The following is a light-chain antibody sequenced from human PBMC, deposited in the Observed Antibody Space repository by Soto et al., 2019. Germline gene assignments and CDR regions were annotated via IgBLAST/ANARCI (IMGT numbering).Light chain of an antibody. Sequence: EFVLTQSPGTLSLSPGERATLSCRASQSVSNNYLAWYQQKPGQAPRLLIYGASSRATGIPDRFSGSGSGTDFTLTISSLQPEDFATYYCQQSYSTPITFGQGTRLEIK. CDR1: QSVSNNY. CDR3: QQSYSTPIT. J-gene: IGKJ5*01. CDR2: GAS. V-gene: IGKV3-20*01.